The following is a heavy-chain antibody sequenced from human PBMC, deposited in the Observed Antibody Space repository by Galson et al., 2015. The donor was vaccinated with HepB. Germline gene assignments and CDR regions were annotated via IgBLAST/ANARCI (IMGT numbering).Heavy chain of an antibody. CDR1: GFIFSSYW. CDR2: ISYDGSNK. Sequence: SLRLSCAASGFIFSSYWMSWVRQAPGKGLEWVAVISYDGSNKYYADSVKGRFTISRDNSKNTLYLQMNSLRAEDTAVYYCAREEVAVAAYYYYGMDVWGQGTTVTVSS. D-gene: IGHD6-19*01. J-gene: IGHJ6*02. V-gene: IGHV3-30-3*01. CDR3: AREEVAVAAYYYYGMDV.